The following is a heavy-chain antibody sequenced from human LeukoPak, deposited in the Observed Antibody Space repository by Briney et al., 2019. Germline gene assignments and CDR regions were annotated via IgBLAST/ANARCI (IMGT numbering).Heavy chain of an antibody. CDR1: GGTFSSYA. V-gene: IGHV1-69*05. D-gene: IGHD3-22*01. J-gene: IGHJ5*02. CDR3: ATAYYYDSGGRFWFDP. CDR2: IIPIFGTA. Sequence: SVKVSCKASGGTFSSYAISWVRQAPGRGLEWMGGIIPIFGTANYAQKFQGRVTITTDESTSTAYMELSSLRSEDTAVYYCATAYYYDSGGRFWFDPWGQGTLVTVSS.